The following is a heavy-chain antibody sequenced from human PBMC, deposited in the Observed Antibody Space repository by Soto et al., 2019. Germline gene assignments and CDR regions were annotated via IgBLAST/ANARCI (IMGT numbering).Heavy chain of an antibody. V-gene: IGHV4-31*03. J-gene: IGHJ4*02. Sequence: SETLSLTCTVSGGSVSSGGYYWTWIRQRPGNGLEWIGYIYYTGITYYNPSLKSRVTISVGTSKNQFSLQLSSVTAADTAVYYCATEPTVPSGFDYWGQGTLVTVSS. CDR3: ATEPTVPSGFDY. CDR1: GGSVSSGGYY. CDR2: IYYTGIT. D-gene: IGHD4-17*01.